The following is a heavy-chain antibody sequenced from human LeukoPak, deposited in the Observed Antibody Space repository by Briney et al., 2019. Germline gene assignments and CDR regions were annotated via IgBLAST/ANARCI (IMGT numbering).Heavy chain of an antibody. V-gene: IGHV3-21*01. CDR3: ARGGYSYGSLDYFDY. D-gene: IGHD5-18*01. CDR1: GFTFSSYS. Sequence: GGSLRLSCAASGFTFSSYSMNWVRQAPGKGLEWVSSISSSSSYIYYADSVKGRFTISRDNAKNSLYLQMNSLRAEGTAVYYCARGGYSYGSLDYFDYWGQGTLVTVSS. CDR2: ISSSSSYI. J-gene: IGHJ4*02.